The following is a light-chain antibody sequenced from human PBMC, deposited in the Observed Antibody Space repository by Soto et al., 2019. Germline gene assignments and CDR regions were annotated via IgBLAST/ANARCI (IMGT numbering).Light chain of an antibody. Sequence: DIQMTQSPSSLSASVGDRVTITCRASQSISSYLNWYQQKPGKAPKLLIYAASSLQSGVPSRFSGSGSGTDFTLTISSLQPEDFVTYYCQQSYSTPWTLGQGTKVEIK. J-gene: IGKJ1*01. CDR3: QQSYSTPWT. CDR1: QSISSY. V-gene: IGKV1-39*01. CDR2: AAS.